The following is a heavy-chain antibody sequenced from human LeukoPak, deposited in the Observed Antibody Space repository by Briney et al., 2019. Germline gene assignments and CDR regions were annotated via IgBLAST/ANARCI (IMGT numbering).Heavy chain of an antibody. CDR1: GGSFSGYY. V-gene: IGHV4-34*01. Sequence: PSETLSLTCAVYGGSFSGYYWSWIRQRPGKGLEWIGEINHFGTSNSNPSLRSRVELSVDTSKRQFSLILTSVTAADTGIYYCARAGNVLVVTQKKKKPFDYWGQGTVVTVSS. CDR2: INHFGTS. J-gene: IGHJ4*02. CDR3: ARAGNVLVVTQKKKKPFDY. D-gene: IGHD3-22*01.